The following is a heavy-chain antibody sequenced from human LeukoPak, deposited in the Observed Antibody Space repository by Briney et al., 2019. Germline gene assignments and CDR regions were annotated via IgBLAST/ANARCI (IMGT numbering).Heavy chain of an antibody. V-gene: IGHV3-30*04. D-gene: IGHD3-22*01. CDR3: AKGERAPITMIGTWYFDY. CDR2: ISYDGSNK. CDR1: GFTFSSYA. J-gene: IGHJ4*02. Sequence: EGSLRLSCAASGFTFSSYAMHWVRQAPGKGLGWVAVISYDGSNKYYADSVKGRFTISRDNSKNTLYLQMNSLRAEDTAVYYCAKGERAPITMIGTWYFDYWGQGTLVTVSS.